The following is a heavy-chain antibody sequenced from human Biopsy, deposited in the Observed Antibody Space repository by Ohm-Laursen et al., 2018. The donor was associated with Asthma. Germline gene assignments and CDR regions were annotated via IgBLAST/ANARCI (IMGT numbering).Heavy chain of an antibody. J-gene: IGHJ5*02. D-gene: IGHD6-13*01. CDR2: VHSSGST. CDR3: ARATSTWSQSGPHFFDH. Sequence: PSETLSLTCTVSPGSINDYYWNWIRQFSGKGLEWIGYVHSSGSTRFNPSLKSRVTVSVDTSVDQVSLKLSSVSAADTAIYYCARATSTWSQSGPHFFDHWGPGTLVTVSS. CDR1: PGSINDYY. V-gene: IGHV4-59*01.